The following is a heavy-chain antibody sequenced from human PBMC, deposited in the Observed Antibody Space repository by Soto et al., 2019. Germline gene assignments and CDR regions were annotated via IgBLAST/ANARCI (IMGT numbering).Heavy chain of an antibody. D-gene: IGHD2-15*01. CDR1: GFTFSSYA. J-gene: IGHJ4*02. CDR3: ANGCGGTCYSRIHY. V-gene: IGHV3-23*01. Sequence: GGSLRLSCAASGFTFSSYAMSWVRQAPGKGLEWVSGISDSGGSTYYADSVKGRFTISRDNSKNTLYLQMNSLRAEDTAVYYCANGCGGTCYSRIHYWGQGTLVTVSS. CDR2: ISDSGGST.